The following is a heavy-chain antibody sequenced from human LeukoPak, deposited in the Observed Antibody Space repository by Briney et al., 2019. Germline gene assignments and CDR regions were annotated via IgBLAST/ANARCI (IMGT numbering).Heavy chain of an antibody. V-gene: IGHV1-8*01. CDR3: ARGRAYYDFWSGYYVDDY. D-gene: IGHD3-3*01. Sequence: EASVKVSCKASGYTFTSYDINWVRQATGQGLEWMGWMNPNSGNTGYAQKFQGRVTMTRNTSISTAYMELSSLRSEDTAVYYCARGRAYYDFWSGYYVDDYWGQGTLVTVSS. CDR1: GYTFTSYD. J-gene: IGHJ4*02. CDR2: MNPNSGNT.